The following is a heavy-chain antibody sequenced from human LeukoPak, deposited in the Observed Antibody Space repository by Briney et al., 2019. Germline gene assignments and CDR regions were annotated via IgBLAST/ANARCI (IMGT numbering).Heavy chain of an antibody. CDR3: ARNIVVVPAAIRHAFDI. V-gene: IGHV4-59*08. CDR2: IYYSGST. CDR1: GGSISSYY. J-gene: IGHJ3*02. Sequence: PSETLSLTCTVSGGSISSYYWSWIRQPPGKGLEWIGYIYYSGSTNYNPSLKSRVTISVDTSKNQFSLKLSSVTAADTAVYYCARNIVVVPAAIRHAFDIWGQGTMVTVSS. D-gene: IGHD2-2*02.